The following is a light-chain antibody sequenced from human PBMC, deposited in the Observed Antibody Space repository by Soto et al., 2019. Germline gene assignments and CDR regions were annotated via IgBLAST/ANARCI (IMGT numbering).Light chain of an antibody. CDR2: GAS. V-gene: IGKV3-20*01. Sequence: EIVLTQSPGTRSLSPGEIATLSCRASQSVSSIYFAWYQQKPGEAPRLLIYGASSRATGIPDRFSGSGSGTDFTLTISRLEPEDFAVYYCQQFGTSPPSTFGQGTRLEIK. CDR1: QSVSSIY. J-gene: IGKJ5*01. CDR3: QQFGTSPPST.